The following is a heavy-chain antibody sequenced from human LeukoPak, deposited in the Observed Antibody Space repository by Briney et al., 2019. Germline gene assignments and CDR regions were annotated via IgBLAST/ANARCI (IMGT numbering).Heavy chain of an antibody. CDR3: AKTLTTVTILDAFDI. CDR2: IWYDGSNK. Sequence: GGSLRLSCAASGFTFSNYGMHWVRQAPGKGLEWVAVIWYDGSNKYYVDSVKGRFTISRDNSKNTLYLQMNSLRAEDMAVYYCAKTLTTVTILDAFDIWGQGTMVTVSS. V-gene: IGHV3-33*06. J-gene: IGHJ3*02. D-gene: IGHD4-17*01. CDR1: GFTFSNYG.